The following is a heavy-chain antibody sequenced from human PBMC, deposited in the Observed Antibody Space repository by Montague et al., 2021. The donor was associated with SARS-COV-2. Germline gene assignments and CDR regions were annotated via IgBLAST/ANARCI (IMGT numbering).Heavy chain of an antibody. J-gene: IGHJ6*02. Sequence: TLSLTCTVSGGSISSGGYYWSWIRQHPGKGLEWIGYIYYGGSTYYNPSLKSRVTTSVDTSKNQFSLKLSSVTAAGTAVYYCATESLGYCSSTSCYGPHYGMDVWGQGTTVTVSS. CDR3: ATESLGYCSSTSCYGPHYGMDV. CDR1: GGSISSGGYY. V-gene: IGHV4-31*03. CDR2: IYYGGST. D-gene: IGHD2-2*01.